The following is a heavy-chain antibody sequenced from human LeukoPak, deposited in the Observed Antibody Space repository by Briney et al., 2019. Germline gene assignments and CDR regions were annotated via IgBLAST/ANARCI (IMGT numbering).Heavy chain of an antibody. CDR2: IYYSGST. J-gene: IGHJ4*02. CDR3: ARHLASLWFGELKD. D-gene: IGHD3-10*01. Sequence: SETLFLTCTVSGGSISSSSYYWGWIRQPPGKGLEWIGSIYYSGSTYYNPSLKSRVTISVDTSKNQFSLKLSSVTAADTAVYYCARHLASLWFGELKDWGQGTLVTVSS. V-gene: IGHV4-39*01. CDR1: GGSISSSSYY.